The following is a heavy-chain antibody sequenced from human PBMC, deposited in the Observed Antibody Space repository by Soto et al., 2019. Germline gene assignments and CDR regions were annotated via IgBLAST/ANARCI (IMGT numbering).Heavy chain of an antibody. CDR1: GFTFSNAW. Sequence: GSLRLSCAASGFTFSNAWMSWVRQAPGKGLEWVGRIKSKTDGGTTDYAAPVKGRFTISRDDSKNTLYLQMNSLKTEDTAVYYCTTDSSLLDIVVVPAAISAARYYYYGMDVWGQGTTVTVSS. D-gene: IGHD2-2*02. CDR2: IKSKTDGGTT. J-gene: IGHJ6*02. CDR3: TTDSSLLDIVVVPAAISAARYYYYGMDV. V-gene: IGHV3-15*01.